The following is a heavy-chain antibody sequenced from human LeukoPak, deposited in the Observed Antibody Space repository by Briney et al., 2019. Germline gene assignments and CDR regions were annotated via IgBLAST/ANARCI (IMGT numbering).Heavy chain of an antibody. CDR2: IWPDGSKT. D-gene: IGHD1-14*01. Sequence: GRTLRLSCAASGFTFSRYTMLWVRQAPGKGLEWVAFIWPDGSKTYYADSVRGRFTISRDKSKNTLHLEMNTVRAEDPALYYCAKISSSSEPDFDYWGQGTLVTVS. J-gene: IGHJ4*02. V-gene: IGHV3-33*03. CDR3: AKISSSSEPDFDY. CDR1: GFTFSRYT.